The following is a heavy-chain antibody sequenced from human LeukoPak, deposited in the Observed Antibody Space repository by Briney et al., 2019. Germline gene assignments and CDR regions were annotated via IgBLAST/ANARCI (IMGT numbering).Heavy chain of an antibody. V-gene: IGHV4-34*01. CDR2: INHSGST. Sequence: SETLSLTCTVSGGSISSYYWSWIRQPPGKGLEWIGEINHSGSTNYNPSLKSRVTISVDTSKNQFSLNLSSVTAADTAVNYCARVSGYSYGNFDYWGQGTLVTVSS. D-gene: IGHD5-18*01. CDR3: ARVSGYSYGNFDY. CDR1: GGSISSYY. J-gene: IGHJ4*02.